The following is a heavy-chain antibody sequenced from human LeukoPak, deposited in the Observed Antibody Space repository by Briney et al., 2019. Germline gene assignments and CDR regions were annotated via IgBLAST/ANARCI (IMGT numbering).Heavy chain of an antibody. CDR2: IKKDGSEK. V-gene: IGHV3-7*03. D-gene: IGHD3-10*01. J-gene: IGHJ4*02. CDR3: TRDTPYGSGSYYKGLDS. CDR1: GFIFSGSW. Sequence: GGSLRLSCTASGFIFSGSWIAWIRQAPGKGLEWVAIIKKDGSEKYYVDSMKGRFTISRDNAKNSLFLQMNSLRAEDTAVYYCTRDTPYGSGSYYKGLDSWGQGTLVTVSS.